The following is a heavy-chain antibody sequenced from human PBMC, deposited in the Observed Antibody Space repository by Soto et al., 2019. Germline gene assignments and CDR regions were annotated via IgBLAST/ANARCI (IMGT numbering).Heavy chain of an antibody. D-gene: IGHD2-2*01. Sequence: QLQLQESGPGLVKPSETLSLTCSVSGGSISSSSYYWGWIRQPPGKGLEWIGSIYYSGSTYYNPSLKSRVTISVDTSKNQFSLKLSSVTAADTAVYYCARQHGSSPSWGYFDYWGQGTLVTVSS. V-gene: IGHV4-39*01. CDR2: IYYSGST. J-gene: IGHJ4*02. CDR3: ARQHGSSPSWGYFDY. CDR1: GGSISSSSYY.